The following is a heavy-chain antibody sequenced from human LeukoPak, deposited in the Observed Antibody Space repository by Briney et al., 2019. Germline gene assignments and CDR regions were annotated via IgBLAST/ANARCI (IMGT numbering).Heavy chain of an antibody. D-gene: IGHD2-15*01. CDR1: GGSISSNTYY. CDR2: LYYSGTT. J-gene: IGHJ3*02. CDR3: ARHGPWDIVVVVAATPGDAFDI. Sequence: SETLSLTCTVSGGSISSNTYYWGWIRQPPGKGLEWIVSLYYSGTTYYNPSLKSRVTISVDTSKNQFSLKLSSVTAADTAVYYCARHGPWDIVVVVAATPGDAFDIWGQGTMVTVSS. V-gene: IGHV4-39*01.